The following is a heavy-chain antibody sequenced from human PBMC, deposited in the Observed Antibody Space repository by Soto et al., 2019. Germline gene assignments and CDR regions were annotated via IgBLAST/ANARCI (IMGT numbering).Heavy chain of an antibody. Sequence: GASVKASCKASGYIFTDYYMHWVRQAPGQGPEWMGHINPDNGGTTYAQNFQGTVTMTSDTSLSTAYMTLSRLGSDDTAVYYCARDRCSGHSGYSGVWFDPWGQGTQVTVSS. CDR3: ARDRCSGHSGYSGVWFDP. V-gene: IGHV1-2*06. CDR1: GYIFTDYY. D-gene: IGHD2-15*01. J-gene: IGHJ5*02. CDR2: INPDNGGT.